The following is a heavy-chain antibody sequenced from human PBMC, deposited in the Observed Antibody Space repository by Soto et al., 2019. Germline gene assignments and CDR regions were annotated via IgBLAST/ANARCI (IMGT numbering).Heavy chain of an antibody. CDR1: GFTFSSYA. CDR3: ASSPPQAHQLRYFGWFPGGHWFDP. Sequence: GGSRRLSCAAAGFTFSSYAMHWVRQAPGKGLEWVAVISYDGSNKYYADSVKGRFTISRDNSKNTLYLQMNSLRAEDTAVYYCASSPPQAHQLRYFGWFPGGHWFDPWGQGTLVTVSS. V-gene: IGHV3-30-3*01. CDR2: ISYDGSNK. J-gene: IGHJ5*02. D-gene: IGHD3-9*01.